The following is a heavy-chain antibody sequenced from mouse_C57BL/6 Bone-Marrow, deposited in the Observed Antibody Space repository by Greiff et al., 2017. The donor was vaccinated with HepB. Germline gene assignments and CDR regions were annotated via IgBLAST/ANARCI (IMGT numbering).Heavy chain of an antibody. D-gene: IGHD1-1*01. Sequence: QVQLKESGAEFVKPGASVKLSCKASGYTFTSYWMQWVKQRPGQGLEWIGEIDPSDSYINYNQKFKGKATLTVDTSSSTAYMQLSILAAEDSAVYYWARRALLLSWFAYRGQGTLVTVSA. CDR2: IDPSDSYI. CDR1: GYTFTSYW. V-gene: IGHV1-50*01. CDR3: ARRALLLSWFAY. J-gene: IGHJ3*01.